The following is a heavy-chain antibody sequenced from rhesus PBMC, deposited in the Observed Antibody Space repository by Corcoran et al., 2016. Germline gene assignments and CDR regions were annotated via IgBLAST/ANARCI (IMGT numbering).Heavy chain of an antibody. Sequence: QVTLKESGPALVKPTQTLTLTCTFSGFSLTTSGMGVDWIRQPPGKALEWLALIYWDYDKRYSTSLTSRLTIPKDTSKNQVVLTMTNMDPVDTATYYCARGGWGSSYFDYWGQGVLVTVSS. V-gene: IGHV2-174*01. D-gene: IGHD3-34*01. CDR3: ARGGWGSSYFDY. J-gene: IGHJ4*01. CDR1: GFSLTTSGMG. CDR2: IYWDYDK.